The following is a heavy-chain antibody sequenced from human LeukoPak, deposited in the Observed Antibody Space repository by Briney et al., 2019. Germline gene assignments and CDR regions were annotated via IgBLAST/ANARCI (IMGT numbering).Heavy chain of an antibody. CDR2: ITGSGGST. CDR1: GFTFSLYA. V-gene: IGHV3-23*01. D-gene: IGHD6-13*01. CDR3: AKGGGSSWYYFDY. J-gene: IGHJ4*02. Sequence: PGGSLRLSCAASGFTFSLYAMSWVRQAPGKGLEWVSTITGSGGSTYYADSVRGRFTISRDNSKNTLYLQMISLRAEDTAVYYCAKGGGSSWYYFDYWGRGTLVTVSS.